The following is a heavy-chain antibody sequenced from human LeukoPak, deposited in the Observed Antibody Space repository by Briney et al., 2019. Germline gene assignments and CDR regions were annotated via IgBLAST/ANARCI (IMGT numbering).Heavy chain of an antibody. J-gene: IGHJ6*02. CDR1: GGTFSSYA. D-gene: IGHD6-13*01. Sequence: SSVKVSCKASGGTFSSYAISWVRQAPGQGLEWMGRIIPILGIANYAQKFQGRVTITADKSTSTAYMELSSLRSEDTAVYYCARDPGIAAAPKNGMDVWGQGTTVTVSS. CDR2: IIPILGIA. V-gene: IGHV1-69*04. CDR3: ARDPGIAAAPKNGMDV.